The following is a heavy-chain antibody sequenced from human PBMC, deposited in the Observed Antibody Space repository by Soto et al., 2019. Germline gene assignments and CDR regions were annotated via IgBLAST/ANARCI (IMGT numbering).Heavy chain of an antibody. V-gene: IGHV3-23*01. CDR2: ISSRGDST. J-gene: IGHJ6*02. D-gene: IGHD3-10*01. CDR1: GFTFSAYA. Sequence: EVQLLESGGGLVQPGGSLRLSCAASGFTFSAYAMIWVRQAPGKGLEWVSTISSRGDSTYYADSVKGRFTISRDNSKNTVYLQMNNLRAEDTAIYYCPVRIYYYGCDGWGQGTTVTVSS. CDR3: PVRIYYYGCDG.